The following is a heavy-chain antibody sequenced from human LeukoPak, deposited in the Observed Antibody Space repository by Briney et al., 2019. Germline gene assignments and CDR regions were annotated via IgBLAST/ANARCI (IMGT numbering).Heavy chain of an antibody. CDR1: GFTFSDYY. J-gene: IGHJ4*02. CDR3: ARGREVLDY. D-gene: IGHD1-26*01. V-gene: IGHV3-11*06. Sequence: PGGSLRLSCAASGFTFSDYYMSWSRQAPGKGLEWVSYITPGSRSYTNHADSVKGRFTISRDNAKNSLYLQMNSLRAEDTGVYYCARGREVLDYWGQGTLVTVSS. CDR2: ITPGSRSYT.